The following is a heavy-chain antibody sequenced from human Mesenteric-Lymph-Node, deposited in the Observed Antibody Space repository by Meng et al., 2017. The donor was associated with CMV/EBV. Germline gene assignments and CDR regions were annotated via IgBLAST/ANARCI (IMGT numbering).Heavy chain of an antibody. Sequence: GGSLRLSCAASGFAFNNYAMGWVRQAPGKGLEWVSGISGIGGGTYYADSVKGRFTISRDSSKSSLYLQMNSLRAEDTAVYYCARITGDCGGGARYEDWYRFQYYGMDVWGQGTTVTVSS. CDR1: GFAFNNYA. D-gene: IGHD2-15*01. J-gene: IGHJ6*02. CDR2: ISGIGGGT. CDR3: ARITGDCGGGARYEDWYRFQYYGMDV. V-gene: IGHV3-23*01.